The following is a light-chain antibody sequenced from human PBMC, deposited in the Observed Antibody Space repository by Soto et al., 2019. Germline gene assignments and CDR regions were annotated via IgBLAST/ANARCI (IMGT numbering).Light chain of an antibody. CDR3: QQYNNWPPT. J-gene: IGKJ1*01. CDR1: QSVSSN. Sequence: EIVMTQSPATLSVSPGERATLSCRASQSVSSNLAWYQQKPGQAPRLLIYGASTRATGIPARFSGSGSGTEFTLTISSLQSEDFAVYHCQQYNNWPPTFGQGTKVDNK. V-gene: IGKV3-15*01. CDR2: GAS.